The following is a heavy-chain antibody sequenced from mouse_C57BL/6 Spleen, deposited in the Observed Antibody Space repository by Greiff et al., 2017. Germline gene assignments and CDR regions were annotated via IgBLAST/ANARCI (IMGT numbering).Heavy chain of an antibody. CDR3: ARGPFILTTVVEGFGY. Sequence: VQLQQPGAELVKPGASVKLSCKASGYTFPSYWMHWVKPRPGQGLEWNGMIQPNSGSTNNNEKFKSKATLNVDKSSSTAYMQLNSLTSEYSAVYYCARGPFILTTVVEGFGYWGQGPTLTVAS. CDR1: GYTFPSYW. D-gene: IGHD1-1*01. J-gene: IGHJ2*01. CDR2: IQPNSGST. V-gene: IGHV1-64*01.